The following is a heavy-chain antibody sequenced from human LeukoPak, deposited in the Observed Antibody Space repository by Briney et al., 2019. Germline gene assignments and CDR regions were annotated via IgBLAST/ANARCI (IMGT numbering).Heavy chain of an antibody. CDR2: IYTSGTI. CDR3: ARDRVRSGYDLFDY. V-gene: IGHV4-4*07. D-gene: IGHD5-12*01. CDR1: GDSISSYY. J-gene: IGHJ4*02. Sequence: SETLSLTCTVSGDSISSYYWSWIRQPAGKGLEWIGRIYTSGTINYNPSLKSRLTMSIDTSKNQFSLKLSSVTAADTAVYYCARDRVRSGYDLFDYWDQGTLVTVSS.